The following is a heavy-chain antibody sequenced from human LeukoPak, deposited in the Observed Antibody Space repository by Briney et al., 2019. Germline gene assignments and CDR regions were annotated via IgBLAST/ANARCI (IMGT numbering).Heavy chain of an antibody. CDR3: AILSGIAAADSGAFDI. D-gene: IGHD6-13*01. CDR2: ISRSGGST. V-gene: IGHV3-23*01. CDR1: GFTFSSYA. Sequence: GGSLRLSCAASGFTFSSYAMSWVRQAPGQGLEWVSAISRSGGSTYYADSVKGRFTISRDNSKNTLYLQMNSLRAEDTAVYYCAILSGIAAADSGAFDIWGQGTMVTVSS. J-gene: IGHJ3*02.